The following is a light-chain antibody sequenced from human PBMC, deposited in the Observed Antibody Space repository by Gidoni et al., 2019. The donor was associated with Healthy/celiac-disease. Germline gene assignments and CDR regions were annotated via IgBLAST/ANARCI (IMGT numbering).Light chain of an antibody. V-gene: IGKV3-20*01. CDR3: QQYGSSPLT. Sequence: VLTQSPRTLPLSPGERATLSCRASQSVSSSYLAWYQQKPGQAPRLLIYGASSRATGIPDRFSGSGSGTDFTLTISRLEPEDFAVYYCQQYGSSPLTFGGGTKVEIK. CDR2: GAS. J-gene: IGKJ4*01. CDR1: QSVSSSY.